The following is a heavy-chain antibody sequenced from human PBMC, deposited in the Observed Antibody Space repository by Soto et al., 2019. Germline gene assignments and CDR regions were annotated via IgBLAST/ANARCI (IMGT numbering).Heavy chain of an antibody. J-gene: IGHJ6*02. CDR2: ISGSGGST. CDR1: GFTFSSYA. CDR3: AKDIVDTIFGVVPYYYGMDV. D-gene: IGHD3-3*01. V-gene: IGHV3-23*01. Sequence: PGGSLRLSCAASGFTFSSYAMSWVRQAPGKGLEWVSAISGSGGSTYYADSVKGRFTISRDNSKNTLYLQMNSLRAEDTAVYYCAKDIVDTIFGVVPYYYGMDVWGQGTAVTVSS.